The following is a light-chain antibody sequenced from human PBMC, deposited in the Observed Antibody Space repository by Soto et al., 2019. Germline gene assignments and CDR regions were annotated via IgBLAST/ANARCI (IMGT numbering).Light chain of an antibody. V-gene: IGKV3-15*01. CDR3: QQYGSSPPIT. CDR2: GAS. CDR1: QSVSSN. J-gene: IGKJ5*01. Sequence: EIVMTQSPATMSVSPGERATPSCRASQSVSSNLAWYQQKPGQAPRLLIYGASTRATGIPARFSGSGSGTEFTLTISSLQSEDFAVYYCQQYGSSPPITVGQGTRLEIK.